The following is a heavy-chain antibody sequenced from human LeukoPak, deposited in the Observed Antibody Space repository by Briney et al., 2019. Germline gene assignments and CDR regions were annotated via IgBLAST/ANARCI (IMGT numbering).Heavy chain of an antibody. CDR3: AESLLFGVGTLVFNI. Sequence: SETLSLTCTVSGGSISSGDYYWSWIRQPPGKGLEWIGYIYYSGSTYYNPSLKSRVTISVDTSKNQFSLKLSSVTAQDTAVYYWAESLLFGVGTLVFNIWGQGKMVPVSS. CDR2: IYYSGST. J-gene: IGHJ3*02. CDR1: GGSISSGDYY. D-gene: IGHD3-3*01. V-gene: IGHV4-30-4*08.